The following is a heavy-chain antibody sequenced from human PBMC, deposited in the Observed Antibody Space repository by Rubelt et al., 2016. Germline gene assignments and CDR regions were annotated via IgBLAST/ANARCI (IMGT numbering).Heavy chain of an antibody. CDR3: ARGGLDSGYVGGMDV. CDR1: GGSISSGGYY. CDR2: IYYSGST. D-gene: IGHD5-12*01. V-gene: IGHV4-31*03. J-gene: IGHJ6*02. Sequence: QVQLQESGPGLVKPSQTLSLTCTVSGGSISSGGYYWSWIRQHPGKGLEWIGYIYYSGSTYYNPSPKCRVTMSVDTSKNQFYLRVSSVTAADTAVYYGARGGLDSGYVGGMDVWGQGTTVTVSS.